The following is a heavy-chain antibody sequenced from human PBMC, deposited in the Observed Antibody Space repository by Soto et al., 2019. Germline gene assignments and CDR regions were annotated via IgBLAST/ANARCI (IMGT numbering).Heavy chain of an antibody. CDR1: GNVFISVGAA. Sequence: LHTLIRTCSFSGNVFISVGAASVWIRQSPSRGLEWLRRTYYRSKWFNDYAVSVKGRISINPDTSNNQFSLKLSSVTAADTSVYYCARLIHCLTTACYFDYWGQGTLVTVSS. D-gene: IGHD3-22*01. CDR3: ARLIHCLTTACYFDY. J-gene: IGHJ4*02. V-gene: IGHV6-1*01. CDR2: TYYRSKWFN.